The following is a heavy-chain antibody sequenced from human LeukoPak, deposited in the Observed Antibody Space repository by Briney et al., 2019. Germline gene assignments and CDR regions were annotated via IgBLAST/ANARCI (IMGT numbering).Heavy chain of an antibody. V-gene: IGHV1-8*01. J-gene: IGHJ4*02. Sequence: ASVKVSCKVSGYTFTTYDINWVRQATGQGLEWMGWMNPNSGNTGYAQKFQGGVTISRDTSISTAYMELSSLRSEDTAVYYCARVGVEAGTVSASDYWGQGTLVTVSS. CDR3: ARVGVEAGTVSASDY. CDR1: GYTFTTYD. D-gene: IGHD6-13*01. CDR2: MNPNSGNT.